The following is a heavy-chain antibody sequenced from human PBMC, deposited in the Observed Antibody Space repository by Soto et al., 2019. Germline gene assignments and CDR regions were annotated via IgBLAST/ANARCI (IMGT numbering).Heavy chain of an antibody. V-gene: IGHV2-5*02. J-gene: IGHJ5*02. CDR3: AHRATITIFGLIIDNGIWFDP. Sequence: QINLIESGPTLVKPTQTLTLTCTFSGFSLSTSGAAVGWVRQPPGRALEWLALIYWDGDKRYNASLGNRLTITKDTSMNTVVLTLTNVDPADTATYYCAHRATITIFGLIIDNGIWFDPWGQGTRVIVSS. CDR2: IYWDGDK. CDR1: GFSLSTSGAA. D-gene: IGHD3-3*01.